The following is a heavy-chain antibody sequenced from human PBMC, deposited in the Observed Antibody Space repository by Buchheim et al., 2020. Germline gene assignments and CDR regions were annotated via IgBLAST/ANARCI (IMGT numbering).Heavy chain of an antibody. J-gene: IGHJ6*02. V-gene: IGHV3-48*03. Sequence: EVQLVESGGGLVQPGGSLRLSCAASGFTFSSYEMNWVRQAPGKGLEWVSYISSSGSTIYYADSVKGRFTISRDNAKNSLYLQMNSLRAEDTAVYYCARLSRYCSSTSCFDYYYGMDVWGLGTT. D-gene: IGHD2-2*01. CDR1: GFTFSSYE. CDR2: ISSSGSTI. CDR3: ARLSRYCSSTSCFDYYYGMDV.